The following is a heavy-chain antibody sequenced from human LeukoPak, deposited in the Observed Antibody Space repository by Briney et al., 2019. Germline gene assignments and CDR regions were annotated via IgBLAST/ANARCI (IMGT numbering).Heavy chain of an antibody. Sequence: GGSPRLSCVASGVTFSNIWMSWVRQVSGRGLEWVGRIKNRYDGGTTDYAAPVEGRFTISRDDSKNTLYLQMDSLKTEDTAMYYCTTVVGYSGTFYPYWGRGTLVTVSS. CDR1: GVTFSNIW. D-gene: IGHD1-26*01. V-gene: IGHV3-15*01. CDR3: TTVVGYSGTFYPY. J-gene: IGHJ4*02. CDR2: IKNRYDGGTT.